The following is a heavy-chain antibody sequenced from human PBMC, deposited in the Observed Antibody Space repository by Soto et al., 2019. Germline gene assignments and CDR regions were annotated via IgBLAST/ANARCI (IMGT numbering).Heavy chain of an antibody. CDR3: ARDSGWHDFDY. D-gene: IGHD6-19*01. Sequence: PGGSLRLSCAASGFTFSPYSMNWVRQAPGKGLEWVSYISSNSRTIYQADSVKGRFTISRDNAKNSLYLQMNSLRAEDTAVYYCARDSGWHDFDYWGQGTPVTVSS. V-gene: IGHV3-48*04. CDR2: ISSNSRTI. J-gene: IGHJ4*02. CDR1: GFTFSPYS.